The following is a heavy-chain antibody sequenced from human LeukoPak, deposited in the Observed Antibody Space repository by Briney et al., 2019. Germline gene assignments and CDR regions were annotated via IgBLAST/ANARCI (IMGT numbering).Heavy chain of an antibody. CDR3: ARDRSVAAAGAFDI. V-gene: IGHV3-23*01. CDR2: ISGSGGST. J-gene: IGHJ3*02. CDR1: GFTFSTYA. Sequence: GGSLRLSCGASGFTFSTYAMSWVRQAPGKGLEWVSGISGSGGSTYYADSVKGRFTISRDNSKNTLYLQMNSLRAEDTAVYYCARDRSVAAAGAFDIWGQGTMVTVSS. D-gene: IGHD6-13*01.